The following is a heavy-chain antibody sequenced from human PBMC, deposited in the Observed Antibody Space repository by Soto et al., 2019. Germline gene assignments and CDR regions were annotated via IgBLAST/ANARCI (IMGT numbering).Heavy chain of an antibody. Sequence: EVQLVESGGGLVKPGGSLRLSCVVSGFTFSSYSMNWVRQAPGKGLEWVSSISSSSIYKYYADSVKGRFTISRDNAKNSVYLHMNSVRAEDTDVYYCARDFKDSLYYYYCMDVCGKATTVPVSS. V-gene: IGHV3-21*06. CDR2: ISSSSIYK. CDR3: ARDFKDSLYYYYCMDV. CDR1: GFTFSSYS. J-gene: IGHJ6*03.